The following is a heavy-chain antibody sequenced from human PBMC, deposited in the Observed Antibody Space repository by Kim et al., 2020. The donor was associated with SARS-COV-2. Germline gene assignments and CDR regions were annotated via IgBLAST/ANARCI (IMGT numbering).Heavy chain of an antibody. CDR3: ARGAIVVEHYYYFDY. D-gene: IGHD3-22*01. Sequence: SVKVSCKASGGTFRSYGISWVRQAPGQGLEWMGGIIPMFGTAHYTQRFQGRVTITADESTNTAYMELSSLMSEDSAVYYCARGAIVVEHYYYFDYWGQGTLVTVSS. V-gene: IGHV1-69*13. J-gene: IGHJ4*02. CDR1: GGTFRSYG. CDR2: IIPMFGTA.